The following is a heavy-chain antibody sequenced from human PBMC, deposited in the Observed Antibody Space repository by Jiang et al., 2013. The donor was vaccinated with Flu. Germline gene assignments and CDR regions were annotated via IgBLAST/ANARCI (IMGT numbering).Heavy chain of an antibody. CDR3: ARVPDLTYYFDTRNWGSTDY. D-gene: IGHD3-22*01. CDR1: GHTLSSYG. J-gene: IGHJ4*02. Sequence: GAEVKKPGASVKVSCKASGHTLSSYGFSWVRQAPGQGLEWMGWISPYNGNTHYAQKIQGRVTMTTDTFTATAYMELRSLASDDTAVYYCARVPDLTYYFDTRNWGSTDYWGQGTLVTVYS. CDR2: ISPYNGNT. V-gene: IGHV1-18*01.